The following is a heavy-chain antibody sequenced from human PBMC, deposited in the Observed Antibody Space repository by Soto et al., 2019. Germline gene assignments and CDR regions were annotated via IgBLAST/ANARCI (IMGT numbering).Heavy chain of an antibody. J-gene: IGHJ2*01. D-gene: IGHD7-27*01. CDR2: IYYSGST. CDR3: ARTGDGWYFDL. Sequence: QVQLQESGPGLVKPSETLSLTCTVSGGSVSSGSYYWSWIRQPPGKGLEWIGYIYYSGSTNYNPSLKTPATISVDTSKNHFSLKLSSVTAAYTAVYYCARTGDGWYFDLWGRGTLATVSS. V-gene: IGHV4-61*01. CDR1: GGSVSSGSYY.